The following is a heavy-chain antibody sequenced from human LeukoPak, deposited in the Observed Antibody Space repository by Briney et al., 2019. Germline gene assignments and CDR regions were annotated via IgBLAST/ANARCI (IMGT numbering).Heavy chain of an antibody. D-gene: IGHD3-10*01. CDR3: AIPLWFGEM. Sequence: GASVKVSCKASGGTFSSYAISWVRQAPGQGLEWMGRIIPILGIANYAQKFQGRVTNTADKSTSTAYMELSSLRSEDTAVYYCAIPLWFGEMWGQGTLVTVSS. CDR2: IIPILGIA. J-gene: IGHJ4*02. CDR1: GGTFSSYA. V-gene: IGHV1-69*04.